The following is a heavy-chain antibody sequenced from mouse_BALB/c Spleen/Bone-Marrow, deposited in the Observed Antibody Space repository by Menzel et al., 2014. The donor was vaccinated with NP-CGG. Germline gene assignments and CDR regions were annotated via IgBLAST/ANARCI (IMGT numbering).Heavy chain of an antibody. Sequence: EVQLVESGGGLVQPGGSRKVSCAASGFTFSSFGMHWVRQAPEKGLEWVAHISSGSSTIYYADTVKGRFTISRDNPKNTLFLQMTSLRSEDTAMYYCARSTMITTGYYYAMDYWGQGTSVTVSS. CDR2: ISSGSSTI. D-gene: IGHD2-4*01. J-gene: IGHJ4*01. V-gene: IGHV5-17*02. CDR1: GFTFSSFG. CDR3: ARSTMITTGYYYAMDY.